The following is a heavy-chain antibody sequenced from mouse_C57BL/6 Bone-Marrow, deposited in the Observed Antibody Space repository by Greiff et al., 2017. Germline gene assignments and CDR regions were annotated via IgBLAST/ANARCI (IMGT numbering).Heavy chain of an antibody. CDR2: INYDGSST. D-gene: IGHD2-5*01. Sequence: EVKLVESEGGLVQPGSSMKLSCTASGFTFSDYYMAWVRQVPEKGLEWVANINYDGSSTYSLDSLKSRFIISGDNAKNILYLQMSSLKSEDTATYYCARDDYYSNYGWYFDVWGTGTTVTVSS. CDR3: ARDDYYSNYGWYFDV. J-gene: IGHJ1*03. CDR1: GFTFSDYY. V-gene: IGHV5-16*01.